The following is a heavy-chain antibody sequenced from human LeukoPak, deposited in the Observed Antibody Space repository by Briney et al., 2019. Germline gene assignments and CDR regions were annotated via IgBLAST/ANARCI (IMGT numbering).Heavy chain of an antibody. CDR2: IYHSGTA. Sequence: SGTLSLTCAVSGGSIISRNWWSWVRQPPGKGLEWIGEIYHSGTANYNPSLKSRVTISVDTSKNQFSLRLTSVTAADTAIYYCAKDVGTLTVDQPGWGQGTLVTVSS. J-gene: IGHJ4*02. CDR3: AKDVGTLTVDQPG. CDR1: GGSIISRNW. D-gene: IGHD2-2*01. V-gene: IGHV4-4*02.